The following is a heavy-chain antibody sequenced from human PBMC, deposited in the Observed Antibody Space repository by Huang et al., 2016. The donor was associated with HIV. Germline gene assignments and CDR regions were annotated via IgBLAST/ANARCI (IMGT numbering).Heavy chain of an antibody. J-gene: IGHJ4*02. CDR1: GFAFSSFA. CDR2: ISTDGTIK. D-gene: IGHD3-10*01. CDR3: ARTGSYYYGSGIYHFGDY. Sequence: QVQLVESGGGVVQPGRSLRLSCAASGFAFSSFAMHWIRQAPGKGLPWLAVISTDGTIKNYADSVRGRFTISRDNSKGTVYLQMNSLRPEDTAVYSCARTGSYYYGSGIYHFGDYWGQGTLVTVSS. V-gene: IGHV3-30*01.